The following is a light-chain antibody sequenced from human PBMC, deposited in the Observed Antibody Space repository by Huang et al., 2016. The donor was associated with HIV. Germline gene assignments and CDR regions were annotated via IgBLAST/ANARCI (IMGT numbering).Light chain of an antibody. CDR1: QSISSY. V-gene: IGKV1-39*01. CDR2: ASS. J-gene: IGKJ4*01. CDR3: QQSYSSLT. Sequence: DIQMTQSPSSLSASVGDRFTITCRASQSISSYLNWYQQKPGKAPKLLIYASSSMQSGVPSRFSGSGSGTDFTLTISSLQPEDFATYYCQQSYSSLTFGGGTKVEIK.